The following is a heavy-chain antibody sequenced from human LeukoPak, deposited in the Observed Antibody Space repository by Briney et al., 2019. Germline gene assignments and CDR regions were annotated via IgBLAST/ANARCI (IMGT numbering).Heavy chain of an antibody. J-gene: IGHJ6*02. CDR2: IYYSGST. Sequence: SETLSLTCTVSGGSISSYYWSWIRQPPGKGLEWIGYIYYSGSTNYIPSLKSRVTISVDTSKNQFSLKLSSVTAADTAVYYCARGASSGWTLYYYYGMDVWGQGTTVTVSS. V-gene: IGHV4-59*01. CDR3: ARGASSGWTLYYYYGMDV. CDR1: GGSISSYY. D-gene: IGHD6-19*01.